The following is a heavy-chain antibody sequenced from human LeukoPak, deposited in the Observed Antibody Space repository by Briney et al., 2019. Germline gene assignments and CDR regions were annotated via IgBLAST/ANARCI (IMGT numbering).Heavy chain of an antibody. CDR2: INHSGST. CDR1: GGSFSGYY. J-gene: IGHJ1*01. CDR3: ARMGRIVVVPAAIARRLYFQH. Sequence: PSETLSLTCAVYGGSFSGYYWSWIRQPPGKGLEWIGEINHSGSTNYNPSLKSRVTISVDTSKNQFSLKLSSVTAADTAVYYCARMGRIVVVPAAIARRLYFQHWGQGTLVTVSS. D-gene: IGHD2-2*01. V-gene: IGHV4-34*01.